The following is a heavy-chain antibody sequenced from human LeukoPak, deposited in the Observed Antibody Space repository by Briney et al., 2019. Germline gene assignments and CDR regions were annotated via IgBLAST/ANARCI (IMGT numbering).Heavy chain of an antibody. J-gene: IGHJ3*02. Sequence: KLGESLKISCKGSGYSFTSYWIGWVRQMPGKGLEWMGIIYPGDSDARYSPSFQGQVTISADKSISTAYEQWSSLKASDTASYYWARRVPDGYNLGGAFDMWGQGTMVPVSS. CDR1: GYSFTSYW. CDR2: IYPGDSDA. V-gene: IGHV5-51*01. CDR3: ARRVPDGYNLGGAFDM. D-gene: IGHD5-24*01.